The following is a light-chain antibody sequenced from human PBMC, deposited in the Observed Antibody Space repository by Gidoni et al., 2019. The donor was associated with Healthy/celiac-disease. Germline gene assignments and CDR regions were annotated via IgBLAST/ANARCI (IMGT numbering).Light chain of an antibody. CDR3: QQRSNWPRGT. CDR2: DAS. V-gene: IGKV3-11*01. CDR1: QSVSSY. J-gene: IGKJ3*01. Sequence: EIVLTQSPATLSLSPGERATLSCRASQSVSSYLAWYQQKPGQAPRLLIYDASNRATGIPARFSGSGSGTDFTRTISSLEPDDFAVYSCQQRSNWPRGTFGPGTKVDIK.